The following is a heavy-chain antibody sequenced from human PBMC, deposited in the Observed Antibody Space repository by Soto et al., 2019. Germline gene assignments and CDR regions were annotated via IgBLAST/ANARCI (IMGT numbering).Heavy chain of an antibody. CDR1: GFTFSTYG. CDR2: IIHSGDST. CDR3: ATGQQLGY. Sequence: EVQRLESGGGLVQPGGSLRLSCAASGFTFSTYGMSWVRQAPGKGLEWVSKIIHSGDSTYYADSVKGRFTISRDNSKNTVYLQMNSLRAEDTAVYYCATGQQLGYWGQGTLVTVSS. J-gene: IGHJ4*02. D-gene: IGHD6-13*01. V-gene: IGHV3-23*01.